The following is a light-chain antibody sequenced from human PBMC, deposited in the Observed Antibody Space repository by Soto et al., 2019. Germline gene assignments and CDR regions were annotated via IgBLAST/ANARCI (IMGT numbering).Light chain of an antibody. J-gene: IGKJ5*01. Sequence: DVPLTRTPPTLSASVGDRVTIPCRASQSISSWLAWYQQKPGKAPKLLIYDASTLESGVPSRFSGSGSGTDFTFTISSLQPEDFATYYCQQYDNLPITFGQGTRLEIK. CDR2: DAS. V-gene: IGKV1-5*01. CDR1: QSISSW. CDR3: QQYDNLPIT.